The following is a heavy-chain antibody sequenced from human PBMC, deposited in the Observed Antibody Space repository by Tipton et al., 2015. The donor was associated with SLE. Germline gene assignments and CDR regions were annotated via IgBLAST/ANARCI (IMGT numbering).Heavy chain of an antibody. J-gene: IGHJ3*02. CDR2: ISWNSGSI. D-gene: IGHD3-3*01. CDR3: AKADYDFWSGYFTSGAFDI. V-gene: IGHV3-9*03. CDR1: GFNFDNYG. Sequence: SLRLSCAASGFNFDNYGMSWVRQPPGKGLEWVSGISWNSGSIGYADSVKGRFTISRDNAKNSLYLQMNSLRAEDMALYYCAKADYDFWSGYFTSGAFDIWGQGTMVTVSS.